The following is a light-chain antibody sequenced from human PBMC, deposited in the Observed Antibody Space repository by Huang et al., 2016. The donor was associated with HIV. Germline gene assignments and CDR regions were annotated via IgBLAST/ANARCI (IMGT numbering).Light chain of an antibody. CDR1: PGIGNF. Sequence: DIQMTQSPSSLSTSVGDTVTITCRASPGIGNFLAWYQQKPGKVPKLLIYAAPTLHSGVPSRFAGSGSGTDFTLTSSSLQPEDVATYYCQRYNNAPYTFGQGTKLDIK. CDR2: AAP. J-gene: IGKJ2*01. V-gene: IGKV1-27*01. CDR3: QRYNNAPYT.